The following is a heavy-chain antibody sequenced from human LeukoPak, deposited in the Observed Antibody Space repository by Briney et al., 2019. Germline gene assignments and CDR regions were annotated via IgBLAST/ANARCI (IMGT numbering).Heavy chain of an antibody. D-gene: IGHD3-10*01. CDR3: ARERLLWFGEPEGSDY. Sequence: GGSLRLSCAASGFTFSDYYMSWIRQAPGKGLEWVSYISSSGSTIYYADSVKGRFTISRDNAKNSLYLQMNSLRAGDTAVYYCARERLLWFGEPEGSDYWGQGTLVTVSS. V-gene: IGHV3-11*01. CDR1: GFTFSDYY. CDR2: ISSSGSTI. J-gene: IGHJ4*02.